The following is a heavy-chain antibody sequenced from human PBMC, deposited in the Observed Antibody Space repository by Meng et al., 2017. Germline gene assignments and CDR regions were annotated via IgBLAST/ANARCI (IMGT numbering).Heavy chain of an antibody. CDR2: INPNNGGP. Sequence: QVRLGQAGAEVTKPGASLKVSCEASGYTFTGYYLHWVRQAPGQGLEWMGRINPNNGGPSYAQNFRGRVTMTRDTSISTAYMELSSLRSDDAAVYYCARGYYDKGAFDIWGQGTMVTVSS. D-gene: IGHD3-22*01. CDR1: GYTFTGYY. J-gene: IGHJ3*02. CDR3: ARGYYDKGAFDI. V-gene: IGHV1-2*06.